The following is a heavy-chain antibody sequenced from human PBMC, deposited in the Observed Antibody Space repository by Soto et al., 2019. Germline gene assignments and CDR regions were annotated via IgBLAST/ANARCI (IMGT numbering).Heavy chain of an antibody. V-gene: IGHV1-18*01. CDR3: ARWGGAAAGDPWGMDV. Sequence: QVPLVQSGAEVKKPGASVKVSCKASGYTFTSYGISWVRQAPGQGLEWMGWISAYNGNTNYAQKLQGRVTMTTDTSTSTAYIELRSLRSDDTAVYYCARWGGAAAGDPWGMDVWGQGTTVTVSS. CDR2: ISAYNGNT. D-gene: IGHD6-13*01. J-gene: IGHJ6*02. CDR1: GYTFTSYG.